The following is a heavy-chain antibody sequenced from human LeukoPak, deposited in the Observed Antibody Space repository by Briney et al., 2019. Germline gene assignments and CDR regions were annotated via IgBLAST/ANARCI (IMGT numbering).Heavy chain of an antibody. J-gene: IGHJ4*02. CDR2: SYPGDSDT. CDR1: GYSLQNYW. V-gene: IGHV5-51*01. CDR3: ERQNNFDY. D-gene: IGHD1/OR15-1a*01. Sequence: GESLKTSWKGSGYSLQNYWIGWVRQMPGEGLEWIGISYPGDSDTRYSPSFHGQVTVSADKSISTAYLKWSSLKASVTARYCWERQNNFDYWGQGTLVTVSS.